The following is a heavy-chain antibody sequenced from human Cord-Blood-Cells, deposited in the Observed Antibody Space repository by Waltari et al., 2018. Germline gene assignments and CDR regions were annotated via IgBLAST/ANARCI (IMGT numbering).Heavy chain of an antibody. CDR2: IIPIFGTA. J-gene: IGHJ5*02. D-gene: IGHD2-15*01. V-gene: IGHV1-69*01. CDR3: AGDGEWGYCSGGSCYQGNWFDP. CDR1: GGTFSSYA. Sequence: QVQLVQSGAEVKKPGSSVKVSCKASGGTFSSYAISWVRQAPGQGLEWMGGIIPIFGTANHAQKFQGRVTITADESTSTAYMELSSLRSEDTAVYYWAGDGEWGYCSGGSCYQGNWFDPWGQGTLVTVSS.